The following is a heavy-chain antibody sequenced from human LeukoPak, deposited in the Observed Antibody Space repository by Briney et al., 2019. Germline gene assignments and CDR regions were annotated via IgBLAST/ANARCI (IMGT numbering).Heavy chain of an antibody. D-gene: IGHD3-22*01. CDR1: GGSFSGYY. CDR3: ARAGYYYDSSGYYLFDY. Sequence: SETLSLTCAVYGGSFSGYYWSWIRQHPGKGLEWIGYIYYSGSTYYNPSLKSRVTISVDTSKNQFSLKLSSVTAADTAVYYCARAGYYYDSSGYYLFDYWGQGTLVTVSS. J-gene: IGHJ4*02. CDR2: IYYSGST. V-gene: IGHV4-31*11.